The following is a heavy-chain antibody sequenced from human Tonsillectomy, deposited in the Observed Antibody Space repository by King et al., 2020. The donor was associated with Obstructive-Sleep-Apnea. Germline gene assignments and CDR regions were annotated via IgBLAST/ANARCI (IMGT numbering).Heavy chain of an antibody. J-gene: IGHJ4*02. D-gene: IGHD4-17*01. Sequence: QLQESGPGLVKPSETLSLTCTVSGGSISSSSYYWGWIRQPPGQGLEWIGMIYYIWSTYYNPSLKSRVTISVDTSKNQFSLKLSPVTAADTAVYYCARDGGDGDYGYWGQGTLVTVSS. CDR2: IYYIWST. CDR3: ARDGGDGDYGY. CDR1: GGSISSSSYY. V-gene: IGHV4-39*07.